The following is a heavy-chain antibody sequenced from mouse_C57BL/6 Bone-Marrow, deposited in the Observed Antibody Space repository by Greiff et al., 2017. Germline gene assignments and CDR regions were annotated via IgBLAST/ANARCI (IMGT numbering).Heavy chain of an antibody. CDR1: GYTFTDHT. D-gene: IGHD1-1*01. J-gene: IGHJ2*01. CDR3: ARKGAITTVVVPFDY. Sequence: VQLQQSDAELVKPGASVKISCKVSGYTFTDHTIHWMKQRPEQGLEWIGYIYPRDGSTKYNEKFKGKATLTADKSSSTAYMQLNSLTSEDSAVYFCARKGAITTVVVPFDYWGQGTTLTVSS. V-gene: IGHV1-78*01. CDR2: IYPRDGST.